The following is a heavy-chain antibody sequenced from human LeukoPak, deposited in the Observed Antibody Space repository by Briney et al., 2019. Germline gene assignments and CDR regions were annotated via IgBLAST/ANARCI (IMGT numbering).Heavy chain of an antibody. CDR1: GGSLSTYY. J-gene: IGHJ6*02. CDR3: ARHGIVGATTYYFGVDV. D-gene: IGHD1-26*01. CDR2: IHHSGST. V-gene: IGHV4-59*08. Sequence: SETLSLTCSVSGGSLSTYYWSWIRQPPGKGLEWIGYIHHSGSTSSNPSLKSRITMSTDTSKSQVFLKVTSVTAADTAVYYCARHGIVGATTYYFGVDVWGQRTTVTVSS.